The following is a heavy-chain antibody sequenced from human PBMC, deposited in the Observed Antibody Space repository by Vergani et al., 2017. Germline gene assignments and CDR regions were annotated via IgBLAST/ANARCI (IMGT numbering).Heavy chain of an antibody. J-gene: IGHJ4*02. V-gene: IGHV1-69*04. CDR1: GGTFSSYA. CDR3: AREVRYYYDSSGYLHGGFDY. Sequence: QVQLVQSGAEVKKPGSSVKVSCKASGGTFSSYAISWVRQAPRQGLEWMGRIIPILGIANYAQKFQGRVTITADKSTSTAYMELSSLRSEDTAVYYCAREVRYYYDSSGYLHGGFDYWGQGTLVTVSS. CDR2: IIPILGIA. D-gene: IGHD3-22*01.